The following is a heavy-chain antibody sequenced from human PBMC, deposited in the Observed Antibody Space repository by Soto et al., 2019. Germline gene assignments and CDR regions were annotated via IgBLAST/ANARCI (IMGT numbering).Heavy chain of an antibody. J-gene: IGHJ6*01. CDR3: VRQQIATLDIYGMDV. Sequence: SQTLSLTGAISVDSVSANSAAWNWIIQSPSRGLEWLGRTYYRSKWNYDYAESVKSRVTITPDTSNNQFSLQLNSVTPEDTAVYYCVRQQIATLDIYGMDVWGQGTTVIVS. CDR2: TYYRSKWNY. V-gene: IGHV6-1*01. D-gene: IGHD6-6*01. CDR1: VDSVSANSAA.